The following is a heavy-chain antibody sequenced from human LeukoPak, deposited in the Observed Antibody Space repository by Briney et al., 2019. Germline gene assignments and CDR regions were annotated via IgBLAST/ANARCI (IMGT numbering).Heavy chain of an antibody. V-gene: IGHV1-2*02. CDR3: ARDRGRAGSFLDH. J-gene: IGHJ4*02. CDR2: ITPNSGST. D-gene: IGHD3-10*01. Sequence: GASVKVSCKTSGYTFTVNYLHWVRQAPGQGLEWMGWITPNSGSTTYARNFQGRVTMTRDTSSSTAYMELTRLTLDDTAIYYCARDRGRAGSFLDHWGQGTLVTVSS. CDR1: GYTFTVNY.